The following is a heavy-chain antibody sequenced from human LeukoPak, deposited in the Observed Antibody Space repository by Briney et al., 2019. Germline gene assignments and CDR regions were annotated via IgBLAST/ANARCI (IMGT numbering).Heavy chain of an antibody. CDR3: AKDDGNNAKLLLDY. CDR1: GFTFSNYG. V-gene: IGHV3-23*01. J-gene: IGHJ4*02. CDR2: ISSSGDST. D-gene: IGHD2/OR15-2a*01. Sequence: PGGSLRLACAVSGFTFSNYGMSWVRQAPGKGLEWVSVISSSGDSTYYADSVKGRFTISRDNSKNTLYLQMNGLRAEDTAIYYCAKDDGNNAKLLLDYWGQGTQVTVSS.